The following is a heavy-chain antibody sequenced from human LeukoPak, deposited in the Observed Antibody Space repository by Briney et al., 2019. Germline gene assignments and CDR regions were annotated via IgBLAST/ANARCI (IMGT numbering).Heavy chain of an antibody. CDR1: GGSFSGYY. D-gene: IGHD2/OR15-2a*01. CDR2: INHSGST. V-gene: IGHV4-34*01. CDR3: ARGSVYVAFDI. J-gene: IGHJ3*02. Sequence: SETLSLTCAVYGGSFSGYYWSWIRQPPGEGLEWIGEINHSGSTNYNPSLKSRVTISVDTSKNQFSLKLSSVTAADTAVYYCARGSVYVAFDIWGQGTMVTVSS.